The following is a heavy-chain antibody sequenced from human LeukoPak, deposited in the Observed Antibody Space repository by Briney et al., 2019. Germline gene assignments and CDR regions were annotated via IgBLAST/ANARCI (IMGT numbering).Heavy chain of an antibody. CDR1: GGSISSYY. CDR2: IYYSGST. CDR3: ARDPGNSYGYSPFDY. D-gene: IGHD5-18*01. V-gene: IGHV4-59*01. Sequence: SETLSLTCTVSGGSISSYYWSWIRQPPGKGLEWIGYIYYSGSTNYNPSLKSRVTISVDTSKNQFSLKLSSVTDADTAVYYCARDPGNSYGYSPFDYWGQGTLVTVSS. J-gene: IGHJ4*02.